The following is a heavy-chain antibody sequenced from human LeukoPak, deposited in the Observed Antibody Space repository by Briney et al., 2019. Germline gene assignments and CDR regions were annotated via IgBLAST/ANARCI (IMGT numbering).Heavy chain of an antibody. Sequence: SGTLSHTRVVSVDSFFRHYWTGVRPPPGRGLERIVYISYIGTTNYNPTLKSRVTISIDTSKNQFSLKLSSVTTADTAVYYCARDLVTVTKGFDIWGLGTMVSVSS. CDR1: VDSFFRHY. V-gene: IGHV4-59*11. CDR3: ARDLVTVTKGFDI. D-gene: IGHD4-17*01. J-gene: IGHJ3*02. CDR2: ISYIGTT.